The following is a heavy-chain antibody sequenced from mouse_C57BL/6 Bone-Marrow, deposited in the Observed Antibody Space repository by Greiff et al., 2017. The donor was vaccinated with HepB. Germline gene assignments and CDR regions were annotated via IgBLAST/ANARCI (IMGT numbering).Heavy chain of an antibody. D-gene: IGHD2-12*01. CDR2: IYPGDGDT. V-gene: IGHV1-82*01. CDR1: GYAFSSSW. Sequence: QVQLQQSGPELVKPGASVKISCKASGYAFSSSWMNWVKQRPGKGLEWIGRIYPGDGDTNYNGKFKGKATLTAAKSSSTAYMQLSSLTSEDSAVYFCARRALLYDYFDYWGQGTTLTVSS. CDR3: ARRALLYDYFDY. J-gene: IGHJ2*01.